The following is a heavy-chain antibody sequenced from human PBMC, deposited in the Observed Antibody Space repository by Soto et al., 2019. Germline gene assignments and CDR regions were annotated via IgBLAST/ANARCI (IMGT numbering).Heavy chain of an antibody. CDR2: ISYDGSNK. J-gene: IGHJ4*02. CDR3: AKDRYDYVWGSYRFEVVVGNYFDY. D-gene: IGHD3-16*02. V-gene: IGHV3-30*18. CDR1: GFTFSSYG. Sequence: GGSLRLSCAASGFTFSSYGMHWVRQAPGKGLEWVAVISYDGSNKYYADSVKGRFTISRDNSKNTLYLQMNSLRAEDTAVYYCAKDRYDYVWGSYRFEVVVGNYFDYWGQGTLVTVSS.